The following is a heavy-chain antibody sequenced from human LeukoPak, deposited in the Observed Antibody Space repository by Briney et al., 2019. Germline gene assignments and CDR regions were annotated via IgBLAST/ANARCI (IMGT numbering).Heavy chain of an antibody. Sequence: SETLSLTCAVYGGSFSGYYWSWIRQPPGQGLEWIGEINHSGSTNYNPSLKSRVTISVDTSKNQFSLKLSSVTAADTAVYYCARAQSRDKGWFDPWGQGTLVTVSS. V-gene: IGHV4-34*01. CDR1: GGSFSGYY. CDR3: ARAQSRDKGWFDP. D-gene: IGHD2-15*01. CDR2: INHSGST. J-gene: IGHJ5*02.